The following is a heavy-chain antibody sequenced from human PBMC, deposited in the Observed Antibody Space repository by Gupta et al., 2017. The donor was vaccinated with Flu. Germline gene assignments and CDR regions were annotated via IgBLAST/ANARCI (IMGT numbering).Heavy chain of an antibody. Sequence: EVQLVESGGGVMQPGGSLRLSCAASGFDVSGSYMTWVRQTPGKRLEWVSVIYTDGRTFFGDSVKGRFSTSRDTSKNTVDLHMESLRVADTAVYFCARGVRGGGSPDVHNENWFDAWGQGTLVTVSS. CDR2: IYTDGRT. J-gene: IGHJ5*02. D-gene: IGHD3-16*01. V-gene: IGHV3-53*01. CDR3: ARGVRGGGSPDVHNENWFDA. CDR1: GFDVSGSY.